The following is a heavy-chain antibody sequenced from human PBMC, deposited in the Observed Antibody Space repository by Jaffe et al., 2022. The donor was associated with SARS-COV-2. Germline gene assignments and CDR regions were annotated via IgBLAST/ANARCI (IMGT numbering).Heavy chain of an antibody. J-gene: IGHJ4*02. CDR3: AKVHHRATLYYYDSSGHITLGYFDY. CDR1: GFTFSSYA. V-gene: IGHV3-23*01. CDR2: ISGSGGST. Sequence: EVQLLESGGGLVQPGGSLRLSCAASGFTFSSYAMSWVRQAPGKGLEWVSAISGSGGSTYYADSVKGRFTISRDNSKNTLYLQMNSLRAEDTAVYYCAKVHHRATLYYYDSSGHITLGYFDYWGQGTLVTVSS. D-gene: IGHD3-22*01.